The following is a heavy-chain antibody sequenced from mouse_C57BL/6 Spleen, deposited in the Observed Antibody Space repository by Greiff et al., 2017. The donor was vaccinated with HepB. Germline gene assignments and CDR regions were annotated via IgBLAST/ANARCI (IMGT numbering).Heavy chain of an antibody. CDR1: GYAFSSSW. D-gene: IGHD2-10*01. Sequence: VQLQQSGPELVKPGASVKFSCKASGYAFSSSWMNWVKQRPGKGLEWIGRIYPGDGDTNYNGKFKGKATLTADKSSSTAYMQLSSLTSEDSAVYFCATYYGYAMDYWGQGTSVTVSS. J-gene: IGHJ4*01. CDR3: ATYYGYAMDY. V-gene: IGHV1-82*01. CDR2: IYPGDGDT.